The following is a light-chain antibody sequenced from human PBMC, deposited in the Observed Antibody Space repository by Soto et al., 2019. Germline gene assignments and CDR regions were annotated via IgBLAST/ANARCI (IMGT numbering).Light chain of an antibody. V-gene: IGKV3-11*01. CDR3: QKYNSAPWT. J-gene: IGKJ1*01. CDR1: QSVSSY. Sequence: EIVLTQSPATLSLSPGERATLSCRASQSVSSYLAWYQQKPGQAPRLLIYDASNRATGIPARFSGSGSGTDFTLTISSLEPEDFATYYCQKYNSAPWTFGQGTKVDIK. CDR2: DAS.